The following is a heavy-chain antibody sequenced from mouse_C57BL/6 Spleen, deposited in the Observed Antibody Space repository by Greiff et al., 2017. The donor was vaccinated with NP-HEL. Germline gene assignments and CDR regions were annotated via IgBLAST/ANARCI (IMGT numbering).Heavy chain of an antibody. CDR1: GYTFTSYW. D-gene: IGHD1-1*01. J-gene: IGHJ2*01. CDR3: ARVGTVSYYFDY. V-gene: IGHV1-69*01. CDR2: IDPSDSYT. Sequence: QVQLQQPGAELVMPGASVKLSCKASGYTFTSYWMHWVKQRPGQGLEWIGEIDPSDSYTNYNQKFKGKSTLTVDKSSSTAYMQLSSLTSEDSSVYSCARVGTVSYYFDYWGPGTTLTVSS.